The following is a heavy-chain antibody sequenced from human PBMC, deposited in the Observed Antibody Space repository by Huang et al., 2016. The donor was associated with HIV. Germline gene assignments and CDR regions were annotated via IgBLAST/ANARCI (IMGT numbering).Heavy chain of an antibody. J-gene: IGHJ3*02. D-gene: IGHD5-18*01. CDR2: KSNDGSNN. CDR1: GFPFNNHA. Sequence: QVQLVESGGGVVQPGRSLRLSFAASGFPFNNHAMHCVRQAPGKGRGWVAGKSNDGSNNYYADSVKGRFTISRDSSKSTLFLHMTSLRTEDTAVYYCARAKDTWDAYDIWGQGTMVMVSS. CDR3: ARAKDTWDAYDI. V-gene: IGHV3-30-3*01.